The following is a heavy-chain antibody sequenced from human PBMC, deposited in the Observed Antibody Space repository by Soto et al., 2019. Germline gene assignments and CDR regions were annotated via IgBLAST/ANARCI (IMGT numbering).Heavy chain of an antibody. CDR1: GASISSADYF. D-gene: IGHD3-16*01. V-gene: IGHV4-30-4*01. CDR2: IYYSGNI. CDR3: AGPRTEYCASGGDWLDP. Sequence: SETLSLTCTVSGASISSADYFWSWIRQPPGQGLEWIGYIYYSGNIFYNPSLENRVTISVDTSKNQFSLKLTSVTAADTAVYYCAGPRTEYCASGGDWLDPWGQGTLVTVSS. J-gene: IGHJ5*02.